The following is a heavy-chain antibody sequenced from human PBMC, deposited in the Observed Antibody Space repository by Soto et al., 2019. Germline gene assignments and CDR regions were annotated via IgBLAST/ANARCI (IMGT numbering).Heavy chain of an antibody. D-gene: IGHD3-10*01. CDR1: GGSINSGGYY. Sequence: SETLSLTCTVSGGSINSGGYYWSWIRQHPGKGLEWIGYIYYSGSTYYNPSLKSRVTISIDTSKNQFSLNLNSVTAADTAVYYCASGVRGEVNWFDPWGQGTLVTVSS. J-gene: IGHJ5*02. CDR2: IYYSGST. CDR3: ASGVRGEVNWFDP. V-gene: IGHV4-31*03.